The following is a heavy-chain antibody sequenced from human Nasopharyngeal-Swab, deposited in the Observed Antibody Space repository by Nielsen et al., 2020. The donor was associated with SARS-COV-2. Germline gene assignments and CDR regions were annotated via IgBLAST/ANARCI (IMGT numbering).Heavy chain of an antibody. Sequence: GSLRLSCAASGFTFSSYSMNRVRQAPGKGLEWVSSISSSSSYIYYADSVKGRFTISRDNAKNSLYLQMNSLRAEDTAVYYCARGSYYYDSSGYYDYWGQGTLVTVSS. D-gene: IGHD3-22*01. CDR1: GFTFSSYS. J-gene: IGHJ4*02. CDR2: ISSSSSYI. CDR3: ARGSYYYDSSGYYDY. V-gene: IGHV3-21*01.